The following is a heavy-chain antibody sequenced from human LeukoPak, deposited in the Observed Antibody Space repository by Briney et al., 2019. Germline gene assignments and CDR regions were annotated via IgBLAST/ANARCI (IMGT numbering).Heavy chain of an antibody. CDR3: ARGGWWGDFDY. Sequence: GGSLRLSCAASGFSFNTFSVNWVRQAPGKGLEWVSSITNTDTFRYYADSVKGRFTISRDNAKNALFLQMDSLRADDTAVYYCARGGWWGDFDYWGQGTLITVSS. CDR2: ITNTDTFR. V-gene: IGHV3-21*01. J-gene: IGHJ4*02. CDR1: GFSFNTFS. D-gene: IGHD2-8*02.